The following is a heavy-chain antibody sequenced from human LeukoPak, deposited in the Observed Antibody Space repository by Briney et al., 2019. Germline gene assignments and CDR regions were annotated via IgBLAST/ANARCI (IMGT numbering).Heavy chain of an antibody. CDR1: GYTFTGYY. Sequence: ASVKVSCKASGYTFTGYYMHWVRQAPGQGLEWMGWINPNSGGTNYAQKFQGRVTMTRDTSISTAYMELSRLRSDDTAVYYCARDLPSSRWPSAGVSGWFDPWGQGTLVTVSS. D-gene: IGHD6-13*01. V-gene: IGHV1-2*02. J-gene: IGHJ5*02. CDR3: ARDLPSSRWPSAGVSGWFDP. CDR2: INPNSGGT.